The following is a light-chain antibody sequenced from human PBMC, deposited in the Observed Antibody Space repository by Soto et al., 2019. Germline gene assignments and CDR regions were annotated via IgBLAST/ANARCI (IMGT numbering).Light chain of an antibody. CDR2: TAS. CDR3: QQAASFPIT. CDR1: QGVSTW. V-gene: IGKV1-12*01. J-gene: IGKJ5*01. Sequence: IKMTQSASAVSSSLGDRVRSACRAIQGVSTWLAWYQQKPGKAPNLLIYTASSLQSGVPSRFSGSGSGTDFNLTINGLQPEDFATYYCQQAASFPITFGQGTRLEIK.